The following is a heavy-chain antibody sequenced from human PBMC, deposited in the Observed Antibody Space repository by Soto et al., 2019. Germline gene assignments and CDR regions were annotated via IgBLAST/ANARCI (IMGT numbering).Heavy chain of an antibody. D-gene: IGHD5-12*01. Sequence: ASVKVSCKASGYTLTSYGISWVRRAPGQGLEWMGWISAYNGNTNFAQKLQGRVTMTTDTSTSTAYMELRSLRSDDTAVYYCARLNVATIDDDAFDIWGQGTMVTVSS. V-gene: IGHV1-18*01. J-gene: IGHJ3*02. CDR2: ISAYNGNT. CDR3: ARLNVATIDDDAFDI. CDR1: GYTLTSYG.